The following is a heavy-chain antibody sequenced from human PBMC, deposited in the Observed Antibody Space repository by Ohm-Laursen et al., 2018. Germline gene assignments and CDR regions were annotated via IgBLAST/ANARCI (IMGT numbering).Heavy chain of an antibody. Sequence: ASVKVSCKASGYTFTSYYMHWVRQAPGRGLEWMGIINPSGGSTSYAQKFQGRVTMTRDTSTSTVYMELSSLRSEDTAVYYCASLSRGFYYDSSGYGMDVWGQGTTVTVSS. CDR3: ASLSRGFYYDSSGYGMDV. V-gene: IGHV1-46*01. J-gene: IGHJ6*02. D-gene: IGHD3-22*01. CDR2: INPSGGST. CDR1: GYTFTSYY.